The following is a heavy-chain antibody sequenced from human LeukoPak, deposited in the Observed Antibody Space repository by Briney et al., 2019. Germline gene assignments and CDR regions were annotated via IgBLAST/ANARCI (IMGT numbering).Heavy chain of an antibody. V-gene: IGHV4-61*01. D-gene: IGHD3-22*01. Sequence: SETLSLTCTVSGGSVSSGSYYWSWIRQPPGKGLEWIGYIYYSGNTNYNPSLKSRVTISVDTSKNQFSLKFRSVTAADTAVYYCTRANYYDSTGYLPVVYPSDYWGQGTLVTVSS. CDR1: GGSVSSGSYY. J-gene: IGHJ4*02. CDR3: TRANYYDSTGYLPVVYPSDY. CDR2: IYYSGNT.